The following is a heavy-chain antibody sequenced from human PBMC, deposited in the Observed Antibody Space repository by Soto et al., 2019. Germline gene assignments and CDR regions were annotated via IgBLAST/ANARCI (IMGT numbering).Heavy chain of an antibody. Sequence: QVQLQESGPGLVKPSATLSLTCAVSSGSISSNNWWSWVRQPPGKGLEWIGEIYHSGTTNYNPSLKSRITISVDTSKNQFSLNLSSVTAADTAVYYCAGVSMTTVTTFDYWGQGTLVTVSS. V-gene: IGHV4-4*02. J-gene: IGHJ4*02. CDR3: AGVSMTTVTTFDY. D-gene: IGHD4-17*01. CDR2: IYHSGTT. CDR1: SGSISSNNW.